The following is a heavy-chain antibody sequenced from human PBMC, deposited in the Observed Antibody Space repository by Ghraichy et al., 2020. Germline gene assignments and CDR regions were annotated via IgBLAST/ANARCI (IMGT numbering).Heavy chain of an antibody. CDR2: ISYDGSNK. D-gene: IGHD6-19*01. J-gene: IGHJ4*02. V-gene: IGHV3-30*04. Sequence: GESLNISCAASGFTFSSYAMHWVRQAPGKGLEWVAVISYDGSNKYYADSVKGRFTISRDNSKNTLYLQMNSLRAEDTAVYYCARQDGSGWYPYYWGQGTLVTVSS. CDR3: ARQDGSGWYPYY. CDR1: GFTFSSYA.